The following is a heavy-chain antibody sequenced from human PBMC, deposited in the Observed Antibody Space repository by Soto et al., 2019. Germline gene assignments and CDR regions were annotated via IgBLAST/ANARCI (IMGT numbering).Heavy chain of an antibody. Sequence: PSETLSLTCTVSGGSISGYYWSWIRQPPGKGLEWIGYIYYSGSTNYNPSLKSRVTISVDTSKNQFSLKLSSVTAADTAVYYCARGQLHHYYYYGMDVWGQGTTVTVS. V-gene: IGHV4-59*01. CDR1: GGSISGYY. D-gene: IGHD1-7*01. CDR2: IYYSGST. J-gene: IGHJ6*02. CDR3: ARGQLHHYYYYGMDV.